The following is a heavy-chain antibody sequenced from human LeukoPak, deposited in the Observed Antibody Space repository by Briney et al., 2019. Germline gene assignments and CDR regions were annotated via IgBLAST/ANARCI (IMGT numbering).Heavy chain of an antibody. CDR3: ARDSVFRHHGQTYYDFPQGAHTMDV. CDR1: GGSISSYY. D-gene: IGHD3-3*01. CDR2: IYYSGST. J-gene: IGHJ6*03. Sequence: SETLSLTCTVSGGSISSYYWSWIRQPPGKGLEWIGYIYYSGSTNYNPSLKSRVTISVDTSKNQFSLKLSSVTAADTAVYYCARDSVFRHHGQTYYDFPQGAHTMDVWGKGTTVTVSS. V-gene: IGHV4-59*01.